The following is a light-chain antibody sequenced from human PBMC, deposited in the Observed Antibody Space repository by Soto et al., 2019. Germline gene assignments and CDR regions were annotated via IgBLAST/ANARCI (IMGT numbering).Light chain of an antibody. CDR1: QGISSY. Sequence: DIQLTQSPSFLSASVGDRVTITCRASQGISSYLAWYQQKPGKAPKLLIYAASTLQSGVPSRFSGSGSGTEFTLTISSLQPEDFATYYCQQLNSYLCTFGQGNKVEIK. V-gene: IGKV1-9*01. J-gene: IGKJ1*01. CDR2: AAS. CDR3: QQLNSYLCT.